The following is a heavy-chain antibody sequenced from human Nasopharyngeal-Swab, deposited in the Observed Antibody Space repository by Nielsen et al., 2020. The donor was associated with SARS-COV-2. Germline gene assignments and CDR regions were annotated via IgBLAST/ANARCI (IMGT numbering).Heavy chain of an antibody. CDR3: AKDRDSGDDSDDYYHYYGMDV. Sequence: GEAQKISYAAAGITFRSYAKSWVRQAPGKGLEWGSVISGSDHTTYYADSVKGRFTISRDNSKNTVNLQMNSLRVEDTAIYYCAKDRDSGDDSDDYYHYYGMDVWGQGTTVTVFS. CDR2: ISGSDHTT. J-gene: IGHJ6*02. D-gene: IGHD5-12*01. V-gene: IGHV3-23*01. CDR1: GITFRSYA.